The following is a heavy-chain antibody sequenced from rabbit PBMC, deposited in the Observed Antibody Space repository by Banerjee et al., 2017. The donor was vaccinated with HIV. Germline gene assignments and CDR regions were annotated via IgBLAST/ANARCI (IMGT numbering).Heavy chain of an antibody. CDR2: INTISGDT. D-gene: IGHD6-1*01. Sequence: QEQLEESGGDLVKPEGSLTLTCTASGFSFNNNYVMCWVRQAPGKGLEWIACINTISGDTVYATWAKGRFTISKTSSTSVTLQMTSLTAADTAAYFSARGIYAGGAAGGYAPCFALWGPGPLVTVS. V-gene: IGHV1S45*01. CDR1: GFSFNNNYV. J-gene: IGHJ4*01. CDR3: ARGIYAGGAAGGYAPCFAL.